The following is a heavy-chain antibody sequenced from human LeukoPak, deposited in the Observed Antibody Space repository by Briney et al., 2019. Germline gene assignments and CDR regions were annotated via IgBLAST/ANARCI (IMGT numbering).Heavy chain of an antibody. Sequence: SETLSLTCTVSGGSIRSYYWNWIRQPPGKAPEWNGYVYYSGTTNYNPSLKSRVTISVDTSKNRFSLKLSSVTAADTAVYYCARGGSSSSWYRVDYWGQGTLVTVSS. V-gene: IGHV4-59*01. CDR1: GGSIRSYY. CDR3: ARGGSSSSWYRVDY. CDR2: VYYSGTT. J-gene: IGHJ4*02. D-gene: IGHD6-13*01.